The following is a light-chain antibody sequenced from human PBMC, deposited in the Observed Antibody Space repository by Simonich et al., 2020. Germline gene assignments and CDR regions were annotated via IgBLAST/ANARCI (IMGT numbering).Light chain of an antibody. V-gene: IGLV8-61*01. Sequence: QTVVTQEPSCSVSPGGTVTLTCGLSSGSVSTSYYPSWYQQTPGQAPPTLIYRTNHRSSGVPDRFSGSILGNKAALTITGAQADDESDYYCVLYMGSGIGVFGGGTKLTVL. J-gene: IGLJ3*02. CDR3: VLYMGSGIGV. CDR1: SGSVSTSYY. CDR2: RTN.